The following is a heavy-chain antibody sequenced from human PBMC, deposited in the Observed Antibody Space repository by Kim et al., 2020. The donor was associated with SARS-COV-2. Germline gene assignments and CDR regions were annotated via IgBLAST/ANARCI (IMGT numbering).Heavy chain of an antibody. D-gene: IGHD3-3*01. CDR3: ARADINDLWSGYIYYYYMDV. Sequence: ASVKVSCKASGYTFTSYGISWVRQAPGQGLEWMGWLSAYNGNTNYAQKLQGRVTMTTDTSTSTAYMELRSLRSDDTAVYYCARADINDLWSGYIYYYYMDVWGKGTTVTVSS. J-gene: IGHJ6*03. CDR1: GYTFTSYG. CDR2: LSAYNGNT. V-gene: IGHV1-18*01.